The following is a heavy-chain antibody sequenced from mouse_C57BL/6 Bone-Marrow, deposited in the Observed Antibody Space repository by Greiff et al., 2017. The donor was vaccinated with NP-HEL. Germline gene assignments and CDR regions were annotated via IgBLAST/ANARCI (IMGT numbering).Heavy chain of an antibody. V-gene: IGHV2-4*01. CDR3: AKTVTTLPEGYYYAMDY. D-gene: IGHD1-1*01. Sequence: VKLVESGPGLVQPSQSLSITCTVSGFSLTSYGVHWVRQPPGKGLEWLGVIWSGGSTDYNAAFISRLSISKDNSKSQVFFKMNSLQADDTAIYYCAKTVTTLPEGYYYAMDYWGQGTSVTVSS. J-gene: IGHJ4*01. CDR2: IWSGGST. CDR1: GFSLTSYG.